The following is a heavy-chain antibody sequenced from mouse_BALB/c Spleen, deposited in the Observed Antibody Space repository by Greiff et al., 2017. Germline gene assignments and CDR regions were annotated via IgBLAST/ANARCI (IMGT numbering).Heavy chain of an antibody. J-gene: IGHJ4*01. CDR3: ARTYDYDAMDY. CDR1: GFNIKDTY. CDR2: IDPANGNT. Sequence: DVKLQESGAELVKPGASVKLSCTASGFNIKDTYMHWVKQRPEQGLEWIGRIDPANGNTKYDPKFQGKATITADTSSNTAYLQLSSLTSEDTAVYYCARTYDYDAMDYWGQGTSVTVSS. V-gene: IGHV14-3*02. D-gene: IGHD6-5*01.